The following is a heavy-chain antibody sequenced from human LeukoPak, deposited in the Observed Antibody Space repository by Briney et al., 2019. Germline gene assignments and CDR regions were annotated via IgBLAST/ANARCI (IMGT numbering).Heavy chain of an antibody. CDR1: GFTFSRYA. Sequence: TGGSLRLSCATSGFTFSRYAMHWVRQAPGKGLEWVAVISDDGSNEYYGDSVKGRFTISRDNSKNTLYLQMNSLRAEDTAVYYCAKDREVVADYYYYGMDVWGQGTTVTVSS. V-gene: IGHV3-30*04. CDR3: AKDREVVADYYYYGMDV. D-gene: IGHD2-15*01. J-gene: IGHJ6*02. CDR2: ISDDGSNE.